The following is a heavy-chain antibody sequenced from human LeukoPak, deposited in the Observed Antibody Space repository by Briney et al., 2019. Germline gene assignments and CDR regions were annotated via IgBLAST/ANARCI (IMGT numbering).Heavy chain of an antibody. Sequence: ASVKVSCKASGYTFTSYDINWVRQATGQGLEWMGWINPNSGNTGYAQKFQGRVTMTRNTSISTAYMELSSLRSEDTAVYYCARSRVSGGYGENYFDYWGQGTLVTVSS. CDR3: ARSRVSGGYGENYFDY. CDR2: INPNSGNT. V-gene: IGHV1-8*01. J-gene: IGHJ4*02. CDR1: GYTFTSYD. D-gene: IGHD4-17*01.